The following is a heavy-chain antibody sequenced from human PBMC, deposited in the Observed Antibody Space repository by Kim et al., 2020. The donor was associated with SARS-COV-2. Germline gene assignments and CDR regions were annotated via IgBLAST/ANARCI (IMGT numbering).Heavy chain of an antibody. CDR2: ISYDGNNK. J-gene: IGHJ6*02. CDR1: GFTFSRYG. V-gene: IGHV3-30*18. D-gene: IGHD3-10*01. Sequence: GGSLRLSCAASGFTFSRYGMFWVRQAPGKGLEWVAIISYDGNNKYYADSVKGRFTISRDISKNTLYLQVSSLSADDTAVYYCAKSWSYGSGNYDADYYYGMDVWGQGTTVTVSS. CDR3: AKSWSYGSGNYDADYYYGMDV.